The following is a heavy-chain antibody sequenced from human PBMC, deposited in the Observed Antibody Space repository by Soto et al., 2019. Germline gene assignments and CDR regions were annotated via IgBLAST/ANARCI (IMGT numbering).Heavy chain of an antibody. D-gene: IGHD3-3*01. CDR1: GFTFSSYA. V-gene: IGHV3-30-3*01. Sequence: QVQLVESGGGVVQPGRSLRLSCAASGFTFSSYAMHWVRQAPGKGLEWVAVISYDGSNKYYADSVKGRFTISRDNSKNTLYLQMNSLRAEDTAVYYCARDRVFWIAGCFDPWGQGTLVTVSS. CDR3: ARDRVFWIAGCFDP. J-gene: IGHJ5*02. CDR2: ISYDGSNK.